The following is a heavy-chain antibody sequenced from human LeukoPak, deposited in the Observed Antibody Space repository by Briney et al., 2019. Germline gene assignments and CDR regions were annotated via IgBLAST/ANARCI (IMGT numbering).Heavy chain of an antibody. CDR2: IYYSGST. V-gene: IGHV4-31*03. J-gene: IGHJ4*02. CDR1: GGSISSGGYY. Sequence: SETLSLTCTVSGGSISSGGYYWSWIRQHPGKGLEWIGYIYYSGSTYYNPSLKSRVIISVDTSKNQFSLNLSSVTAADTAVYYCASRYCSGGSCYSGLGYWGQGTLVTVSS. D-gene: IGHD2-15*01. CDR3: ASRYCSGGSCYSGLGY.